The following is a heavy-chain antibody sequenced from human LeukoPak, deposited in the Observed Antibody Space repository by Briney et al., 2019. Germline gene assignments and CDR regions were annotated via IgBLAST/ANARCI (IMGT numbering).Heavy chain of an antibody. J-gene: IGHJ4*02. CDR2: IYYSGNT. V-gene: IGHV4-39*07. CDR3: ARSYLAKYYFDY. D-gene: IGHD2-2*01. Sequence: SETLSLTCTVSGGSISSSSYYWAWIRQPPGKGLEWIGSIYYSGNTYYKSSLKSRVTIAVDTSKNQFSLKLNSVTAADTAVYYCARSYLAKYYFDYWGQGTLVTVSS. CDR1: GGSISSSSYY.